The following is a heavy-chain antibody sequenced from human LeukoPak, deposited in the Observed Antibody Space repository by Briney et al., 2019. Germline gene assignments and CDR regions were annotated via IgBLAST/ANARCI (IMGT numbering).Heavy chain of an antibody. J-gene: IGHJ4*02. CDR1: GYSISSSNW. CDR3: ASPHEYSSSWYTLGY. CDR2: IYYSGST. V-gene: IGHV4-28*01. Sequence: PSETLSLTCAVSGYSISSSNWWGWIRQPPGKGLEWIGYIYYSGSTNYNPSLKSRVTISVDTSKNQFSLKLSSVTAADTAVYYCASPHEYSSSWYTLGYWGQGTLVTVSS. D-gene: IGHD6-13*01.